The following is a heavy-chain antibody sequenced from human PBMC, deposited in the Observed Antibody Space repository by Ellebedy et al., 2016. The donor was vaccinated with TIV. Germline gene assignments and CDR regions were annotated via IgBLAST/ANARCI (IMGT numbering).Heavy chain of an antibody. CDR2: IKEDGSEK. CDR3: VRAVPNWFDP. Sequence: GESLKISCAASGFTFSSYWMSWVRQAPGKGLEWVANIKEDGSEKNYVDSVKGRFTISRDNAMNSLYLQMNSLRADDTAVYYCVRAVPNWFDPWGQGTLVTVSS. CDR1: GFTFSSYW. J-gene: IGHJ5*02. V-gene: IGHV3-7*01.